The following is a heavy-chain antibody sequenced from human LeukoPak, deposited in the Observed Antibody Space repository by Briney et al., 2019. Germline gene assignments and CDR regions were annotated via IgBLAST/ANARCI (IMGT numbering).Heavy chain of an antibody. V-gene: IGHV4-59*02. CDR1: GGSVTDYY. D-gene: IGHD5-18*01. J-gene: IGHJ5*02. CDR2: IYYTGT. Sequence: PSETLSLTCTVSGGSVTDYYWSWIRQSPGKGLEWIGYIYYTGTSYNPSLKSRVTISADTSKNQFSLKLISVTAADTAVYYCARDHGGYSYGTPTGGNWFDPWGQGTLVTVSS. CDR3: ARDHGGYSYGTPTGGNWFDP.